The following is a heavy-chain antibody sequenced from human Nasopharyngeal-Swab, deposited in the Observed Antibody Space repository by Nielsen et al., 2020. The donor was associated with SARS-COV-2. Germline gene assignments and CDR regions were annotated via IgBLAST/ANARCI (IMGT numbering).Heavy chain of an antibody. Sequence: ASVKVSCKASGYTFTSYGISWVRQAPGQGLEWMGWISAYNGNTNYAQKLQDRVTMTTDTSTSTAYMELRSLRSDDTAVYYCARESSIAVAGAIFDYWGQGTLVTVSS. CDR3: ARESSIAVAGAIFDY. D-gene: IGHD6-19*01. CDR1: GYTFTSYG. J-gene: IGHJ4*02. V-gene: IGHV1-18*01. CDR2: ISAYNGNT.